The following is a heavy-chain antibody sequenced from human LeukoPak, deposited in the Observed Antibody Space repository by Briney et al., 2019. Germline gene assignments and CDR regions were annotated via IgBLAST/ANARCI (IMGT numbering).Heavy chain of an antibody. CDR2: IRSKAYGGTT. CDR3: TRVFSYGYPGFGPRLDY. Sequence: GGSLRLSCTASGFTFGDYAMSWVRQAPGKGLEWVGFIRSKAYGGTTEYAASVKGRFTISRDDSKSIAYLQMNSLKTEDTAVYYCTRVFSYGYPGFGPRLDYWGQGTLVTVSS. J-gene: IGHJ4*02. D-gene: IGHD5-18*01. CDR1: GFTFGDYA. V-gene: IGHV3-49*04.